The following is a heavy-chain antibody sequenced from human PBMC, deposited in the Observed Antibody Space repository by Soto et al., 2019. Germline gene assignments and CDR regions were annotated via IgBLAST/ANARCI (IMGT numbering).Heavy chain of an antibody. CDR1: GFTFSSYA. V-gene: IGHV3-23*01. CDR2: ISGSGGST. Sequence: GGSLRLSCAASGFTFSSYAMSWVRQAPGKGLEWVSAISGSGGSTYYADSVKGRFTISRDNSKNTLYLQMNSLRAEDTALYYCASPVVVVAATNDAFDIWGQGTMVTVSS. CDR3: ASPVVVVAATNDAFDI. J-gene: IGHJ3*02. D-gene: IGHD2-15*01.